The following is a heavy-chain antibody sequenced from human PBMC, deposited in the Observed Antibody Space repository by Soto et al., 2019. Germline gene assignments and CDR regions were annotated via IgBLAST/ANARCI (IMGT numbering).Heavy chain of an antibody. J-gene: IGHJ4*02. CDR1: GFTFSSYA. V-gene: IGHV3-23*01. CDR2: VSGSGGST. Sequence: GGSLRLSCAASGFTFSSYAMSWVRQAPGKGLEWVSAVSGSGGSTDYADSVKGRFTISRDNSKNTLYLQMNSLRAEDTAVYYSAKDSGYSYGSPYYFDSWGQGTLVTVSS. CDR3: AKDSGYSYGSPYYFDS. D-gene: IGHD5-18*01.